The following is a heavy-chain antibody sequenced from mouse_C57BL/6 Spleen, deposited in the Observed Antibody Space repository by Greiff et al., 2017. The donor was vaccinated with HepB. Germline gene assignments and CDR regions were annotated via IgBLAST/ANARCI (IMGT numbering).Heavy chain of an antibody. J-gene: IGHJ3*01. V-gene: IGHV1-82*01. Sequence: VKVVESGPELVKPGASVKISCKASGYAFSSSWMNWVKQRPGKGLEWIGRIYPGDGDTNYNGKFKGKATLTADKSSSTAYMQLSSLTSEDSAVYFCARRTNWDGFAYWGQGTLVTVSA. CDR1: GYAFSSSW. CDR2: IYPGDGDT. CDR3: ARRTNWDGFAY. D-gene: IGHD4-1*01.